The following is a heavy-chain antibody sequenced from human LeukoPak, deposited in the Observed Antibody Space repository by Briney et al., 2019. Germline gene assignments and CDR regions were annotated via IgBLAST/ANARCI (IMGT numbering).Heavy chain of an antibody. D-gene: IGHD6-13*01. CDR3: ARVTRYPGIAVAGFDP. V-gene: IGHV4-39*01. CDR1: GGSIDSDNYY. CDR2: MHYTGNP. Sequence: SETLSLTCAVSGGSIDSDNYYWGWVRRPPGKGLEWIGHMHYTGNPQHNPSLKSRVIISVDMSKNQFSLKLSSVTAADTAVYYCARVTRYPGIAVAGFDPWGQGTLVSVSS. J-gene: IGHJ5*02.